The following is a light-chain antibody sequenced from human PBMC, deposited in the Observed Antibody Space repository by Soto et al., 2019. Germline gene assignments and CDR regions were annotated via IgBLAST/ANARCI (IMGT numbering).Light chain of an antibody. CDR1: SSDVGGYNY. V-gene: IGLV2-14*03. J-gene: IGLJ1*01. CDR3: SSFRSTNSLGIV. Sequence: QSALAQPASVSGSPGQAITISCTGTSSDVGGYNYVSWYQQHPGKAPKLMIFDVSNRPSGVSNRFSGSKSGNTASLTISGLQPEDEADYYCSSFRSTNSLGIVFGTGTKVTVL. CDR2: DVS.